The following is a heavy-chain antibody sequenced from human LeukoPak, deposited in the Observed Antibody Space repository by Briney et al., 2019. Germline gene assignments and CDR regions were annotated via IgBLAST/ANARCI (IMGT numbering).Heavy chain of an antibody. CDR3: ARGDSSGWYVLFDP. V-gene: IGHV4-39*07. Sequence: PSQTLSLTCTVSGGSISSGAYYWGWIRQPPGKGLEWIGSIYYSGSTYYNPSLKSRVTISVDTSKNQFSLKLSSVTAADTAVYYCARGDSSGWYVLFDPWGQGTLVTVSS. D-gene: IGHD6-19*01. J-gene: IGHJ5*02. CDR2: IYYSGST. CDR1: GGSISSGAYY.